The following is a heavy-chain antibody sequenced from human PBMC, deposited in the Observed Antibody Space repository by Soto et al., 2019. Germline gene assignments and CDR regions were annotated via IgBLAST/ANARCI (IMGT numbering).Heavy chain of an antibody. D-gene: IGHD2-15*01. J-gene: IGHJ4*02. Sequence: GGSLRLSCAASGFTFSSYAMSWVRQAPGKGLEWVSAISGSGGSTYYADSVKGRFTISRDNSKNTLYLQMNSLRAEDTAVYYWAKDPGYCSGGSCYSGMGFFDYWGQGTLVTVSS. CDR3: AKDPGYCSGGSCYSGMGFFDY. V-gene: IGHV3-23*01. CDR2: ISGSGGST. CDR1: GFTFSSYA.